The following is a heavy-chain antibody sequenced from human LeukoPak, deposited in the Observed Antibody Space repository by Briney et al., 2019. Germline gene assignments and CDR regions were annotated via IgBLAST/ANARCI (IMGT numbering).Heavy chain of an antibody. Sequence: PGGSLRLSCAASGFTFSSYSMNWVRQAPGKGLEWVSSISSSSSYIYYADSVKGRFTISRDNSKNMLYLQMNSLRAEDTAVYYCAKAGSLATPTPYYFDHWGQGTLVTVSS. J-gene: IGHJ4*02. CDR2: ISSSSSYI. CDR1: GFTFSSYS. D-gene: IGHD5-24*01. V-gene: IGHV3-21*04. CDR3: AKAGSLATPTPYYFDH.